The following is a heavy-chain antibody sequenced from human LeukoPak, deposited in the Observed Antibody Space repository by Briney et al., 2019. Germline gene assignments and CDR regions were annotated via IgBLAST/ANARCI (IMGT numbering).Heavy chain of an antibody. CDR1: AFTFYSHG. CDR3: SKDSGVVPAALDS. D-gene: IGHD2-2*01. Sequence: CLRPSCAAAAFTFYSHGTHWVRPVPGKGLVWVAVISYDGSNTYYADSVKGRFTISRDNSKTTLYLQMTSLRAEDTAVYYCSKDSGVVPAALDSWGQGTLVTVSS. J-gene: IGHJ4*02. CDR2: ISYDGSNT. V-gene: IGHV3-30*18.